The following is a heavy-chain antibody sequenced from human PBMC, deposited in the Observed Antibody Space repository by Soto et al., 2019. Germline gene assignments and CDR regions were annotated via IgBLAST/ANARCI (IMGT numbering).Heavy chain of an antibody. CDR1: GDSYSIATYS. V-gene: IGHV4-30-2*01. CDR3: AGMPYTSGLTFDP. CDR2: IYQSGVT. D-gene: IGHD6-19*01. J-gene: IGHJ5*02. Sequence: PSETLSLTCNMSGDSYSIATYSWGWIRRRPGKALQWIGFIYQSGVTSYNPSLASRVSISLDRSNNQCSLKLKSVTAADTAVYFCAGMPYTSGLTFDPWGPGTLVTVSS.